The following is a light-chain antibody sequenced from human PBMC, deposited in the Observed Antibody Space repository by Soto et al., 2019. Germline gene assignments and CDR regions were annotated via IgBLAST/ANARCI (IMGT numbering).Light chain of an antibody. J-gene: IGKJ5*01. Sequence: DIQITQSPSTRSGSVVDRVTITCRASQTISSWLAWYQQKPGKAPKLLIYKGSTLKSGVPSRFSGSGSGTEFTLTISSLQSEDFAVYYCQQYNNWPPITFGQGTRLEI. CDR3: QQYNNWPPIT. CDR1: QTISSW. V-gene: IGKV1-5*03. CDR2: KGS.